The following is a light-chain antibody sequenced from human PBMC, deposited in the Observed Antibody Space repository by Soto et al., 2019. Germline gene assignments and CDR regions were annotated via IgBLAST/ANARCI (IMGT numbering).Light chain of an antibody. J-gene: IGKJ1*01. V-gene: IGKV3-20*01. CDR2: DVS. CDR3: HQYGNSRT. CDR1: QNIGSSS. Sequence: EIMLTQSPGTLSLSPGGRAILSCRASQNIGSSSLAWFQQKPGQAPRLLIYDVSTRATAIPDRFSGSGSGTAFTLTISRLDPEDFAVYYCHQYGNSRTFGQGTKVDIK.